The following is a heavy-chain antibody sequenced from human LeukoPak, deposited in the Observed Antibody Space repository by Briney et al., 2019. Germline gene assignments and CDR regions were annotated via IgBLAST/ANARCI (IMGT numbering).Heavy chain of an antibody. D-gene: IGHD2-2*01. Sequence: TSETLSLTCAVSGGSIYSDYWSWIRQPPGEGLEWIGYIYYSGSAKYTPSLKSRVTISVDSYKKQFYLKLTSVTAADPAVYYCARHVAATSRIDYWGQGTLVTVSS. J-gene: IGHJ4*02. CDR3: ARHVAATSRIDY. CDR2: IYYSGSA. CDR1: GGSIYSDY. V-gene: IGHV4-59*08.